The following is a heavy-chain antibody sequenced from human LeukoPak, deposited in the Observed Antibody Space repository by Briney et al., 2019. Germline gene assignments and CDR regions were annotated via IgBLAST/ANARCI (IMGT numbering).Heavy chain of an antibody. CDR2: ISYDGSNK. CDR3: ARDTDDFQGLDI. J-gene: IGHJ3*02. V-gene: IGHV3-30*04. D-gene: IGHD3-3*01. CDR1: GFTFSSYA. Sequence: GGSLRLSCAASGFTFSSYAMHWVRQAPGKGLEWVAVISYDGSNKYYADSVKGRFTISRDNSKNTLYLQMNSLRAEDTAVYYCARDTDDFQGLDIWGQGTRVTVSS.